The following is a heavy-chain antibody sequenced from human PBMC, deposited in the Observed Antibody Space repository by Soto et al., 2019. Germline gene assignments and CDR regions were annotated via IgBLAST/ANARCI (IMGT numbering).Heavy chain of an antibody. D-gene: IGHD5-12*01. CDR3: ARVDIVATITGYYYYGMDV. V-gene: IGHV3-33*01. Sequence: PVGSLSLSCAASGFTFSSYGMHWVRQAPGKGLEWVAVIWYDGSNKYYADSVKGRFTISRDNSKNTLYLQMNSLRAEDTAVYYCARVDIVATITGYYYYGMDVWGQGTTVTVSS. CDR2: IWYDGSNK. CDR1: GFTFSSYG. J-gene: IGHJ6*02.